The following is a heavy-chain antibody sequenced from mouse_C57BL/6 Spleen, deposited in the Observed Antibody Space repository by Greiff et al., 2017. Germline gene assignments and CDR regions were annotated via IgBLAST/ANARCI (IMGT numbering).Heavy chain of an antibody. D-gene: IGHD2-1*01. CDR3: ARAYGTYWYFDV. J-gene: IGHJ1*03. CDR1: GFSINSDCY. Sequence: EVQLQESGPSLVRPSQTLSLTCTVTGFSINSDCYWIWIRQFPGNKLEYIGFTFYSGITYYNPSLESRTYITRDTSKNQFSLKLSSVTTEDTATYYCARAYGTYWYFDVWGTGTTVTVSS. V-gene: IGHV3-3*01. CDR2: TFYSGIT.